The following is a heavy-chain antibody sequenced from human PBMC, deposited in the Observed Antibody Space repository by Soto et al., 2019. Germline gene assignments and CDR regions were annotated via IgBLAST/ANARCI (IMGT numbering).Heavy chain of an antibody. V-gene: IGHV3-11*01. J-gene: IGHJ6*03. Sequence: QVQLVESGRGLVKPGGSLRLSCAASGFTFSDYYMSWIRQAPGKGLEWVSYISSSGSTIYYADSVKGRFTISRDNAKNSLYLQMNSLRAEDTAVYYCAREVVVPAAKAWYYYYYMDVWGKGTTVTVSS. CDR3: AREVVVPAAKAWYYYYYMDV. CDR2: ISSSGSTI. D-gene: IGHD2-2*01. CDR1: GFTFSDYY.